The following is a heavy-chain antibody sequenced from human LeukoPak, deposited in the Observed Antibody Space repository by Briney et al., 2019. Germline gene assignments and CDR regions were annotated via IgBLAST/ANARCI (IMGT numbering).Heavy chain of an antibody. V-gene: IGHV3-33*08. Sequence: GGSLRLSCAASGFTFSSYGMHWVRQAPGKGLEWVAVIWYGGSNKYYADSVKGRFTISGDNSKNTLYLQMNKLRAEDTAVYYCANLGHSGHDDEGSDYWGQGALVTVSS. D-gene: IGHD5-12*01. CDR1: GFTFSSYG. CDR3: ANLGHSGHDDEGSDY. CDR2: IWYGGSNK. J-gene: IGHJ4*02.